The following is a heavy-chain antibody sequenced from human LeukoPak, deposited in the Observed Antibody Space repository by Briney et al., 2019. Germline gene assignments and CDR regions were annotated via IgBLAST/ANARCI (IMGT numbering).Heavy chain of an antibody. CDR2: IKQDGSEK. J-gene: IGHJ6*03. Sequence: GGSLRLSCAASGFTLSSYWMSWVRQAPGKGLEWVANIKQDGSEKYYVDSVKGRFTISRDNAKNSLYLQMNSLRAEDTAVYYCARDLGDCSSTSCYYYYYMDVWGKGTTVTVSS. CDR1: GFTLSSYW. CDR3: ARDLGDCSSTSCYYYYYMDV. V-gene: IGHV3-7*01. D-gene: IGHD2-2*01.